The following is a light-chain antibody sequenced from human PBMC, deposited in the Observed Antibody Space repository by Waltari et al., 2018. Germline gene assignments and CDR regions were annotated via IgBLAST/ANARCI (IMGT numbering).Light chain of an antibody. CDR3: QQYGSSPNT. CDR1: QSVSSSY. V-gene: IGKV3-20*01. Sequence: EIVLTQSPGTLSLSPGARATLSCRASQSVSSSYLAWYQQKPGQAPRLLIYGASSRATGIPDRFSGSGSGTDFTLTISRLEPEDFAVYYCQQYGSSPNTFGQGTKVEIK. J-gene: IGKJ1*01. CDR2: GAS.